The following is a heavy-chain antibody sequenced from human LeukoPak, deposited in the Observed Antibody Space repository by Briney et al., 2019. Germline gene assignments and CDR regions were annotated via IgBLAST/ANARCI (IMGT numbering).Heavy chain of an antibody. CDR1: GFTFSSYS. CDR3: VKETDYYVSTNYDY. Sequence: PGGSLRLSCAASGFTFSSYSMNWVRQAPGKGLEWVSSISSSSSYIYYADSVKGRFSISRDNSKSTVDLQMNSLRSEDTAVYYCVKETDYYVSTNYDYWGQGTLVTVSS. CDR2: ISSSSSYI. V-gene: IGHV3-21*01. J-gene: IGHJ4*02. D-gene: IGHD3-10*01.